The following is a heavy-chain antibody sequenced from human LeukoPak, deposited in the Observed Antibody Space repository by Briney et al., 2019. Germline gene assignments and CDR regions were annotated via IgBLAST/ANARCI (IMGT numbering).Heavy chain of an antibody. CDR3: ARDSGTSRQTTIWFDP. D-gene: IGHD2-2*01. CDR1: GNTFTGYY. CDR2: INPNSGGT. J-gene: IGHJ5*02. Sequence: GASVKVSCKASGNTFTGYYMHWVRQAPGQGLEWMGWINPNSGGTNYAQKFQGRVTMTRDTSISTAYMELSRLRSDDTAVYYCARDSGTSRQTTIWFDPWGQGTLVTVSS. V-gene: IGHV1-2*02.